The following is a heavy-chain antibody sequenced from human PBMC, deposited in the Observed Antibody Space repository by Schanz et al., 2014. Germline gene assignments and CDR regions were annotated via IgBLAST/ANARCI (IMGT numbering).Heavy chain of an antibody. CDR1: CLKKKDYW. D-gene: IGHD3-10*01. J-gene: IGHJ4*02. CDR2: IQLGGSVK. CDR3: VRWGVRLED. V-gene: IGHV3-7*04. Sequence: EVQLLESGGGLVKDYFPERISYAVFCLKKKDYWMRWVRLAPVKGPEWVANIQLGGSVKDYVDSVEGRFTISRDNAKRSLVLQMIPRTAEDTAGYICVRWGVRLEDWGEGDLGNVS.